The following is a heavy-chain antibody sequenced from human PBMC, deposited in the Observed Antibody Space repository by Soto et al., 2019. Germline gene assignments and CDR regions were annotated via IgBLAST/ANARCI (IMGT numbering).Heavy chain of an antibody. CDR3: ARGYYDILTGYPTGPNFYY. V-gene: IGHV1-46*01. CDR1: GYSFTSYY. CDR2: INPSGGST. Sequence: ASVKVSCKASGYSFTSYYIHWVRQAPGQGLEWMGIINPSGGSTNYAQKFQGRVTMTRDTSTDTVYMELSSLRSEDTAVYYCARGYYDILTGYPTGPNFYYWGQGTLVTVS. J-gene: IGHJ4*02. D-gene: IGHD3-9*01.